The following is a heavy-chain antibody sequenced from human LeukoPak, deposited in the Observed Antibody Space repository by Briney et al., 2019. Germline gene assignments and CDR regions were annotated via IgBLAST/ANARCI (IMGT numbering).Heavy chain of an antibody. Sequence: SETLSLTCTVSGGSISSSTYYWGWIRRPPGKGLEWIGSIYYSGYTYYNPSLKSRVIISVDTSKNQFSLKLTSVTAADTAVYYCATAHCGGDCYLFQHWGQGTLVTVSS. J-gene: IGHJ1*01. CDR3: ATAHCGGDCYLFQH. CDR2: IYYSGYT. CDR1: GGSISSSTYY. V-gene: IGHV4-39*01. D-gene: IGHD2-21*02.